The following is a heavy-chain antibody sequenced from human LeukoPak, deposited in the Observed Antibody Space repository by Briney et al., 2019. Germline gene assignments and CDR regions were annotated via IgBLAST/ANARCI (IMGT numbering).Heavy chain of an antibody. CDR3: AKDKGSYYYYYYYMDV. Sequence: SGGSLRLSCAASGFTFSSYGMHWVRQAPGKRLEWVAFIRYDGSNKYYADSVKGRFTISRDNSKNTLYLQMNSLRAEDTAVYYCAKDKGSYYYYYYYMDVWGKGTTVTVSS. V-gene: IGHV3-30*02. J-gene: IGHJ6*03. D-gene: IGHD1-26*01. CDR2: IRYDGSNK. CDR1: GFTFSSYG.